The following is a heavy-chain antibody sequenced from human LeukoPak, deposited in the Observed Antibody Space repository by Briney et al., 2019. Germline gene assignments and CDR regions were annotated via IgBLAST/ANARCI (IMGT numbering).Heavy chain of an antibody. D-gene: IGHD2-2*01. CDR2: INPNSGGT. Sequence: GSSLKVSCKASVYTFTGYYMHWVRHAPGQGLEWMGWINPNSGGTNYAHKIQGRVTMTRDTAISTAYMELSRLRSDDTAVYYCARYCSSTSCHSWGAFDIWGQGTMVTVSS. V-gene: IGHV1-2*02. CDR1: VYTFTGYY. J-gene: IGHJ3*02. CDR3: ARYCSSTSCHSWGAFDI.